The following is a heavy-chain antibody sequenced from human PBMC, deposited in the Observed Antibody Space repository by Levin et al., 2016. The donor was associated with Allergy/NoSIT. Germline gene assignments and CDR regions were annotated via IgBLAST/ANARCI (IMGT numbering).Heavy chain of an antibody. CDR3: ARPAYSSSSYYFEY. CDR1: GFSLRTSGMR. V-gene: IGHV2-70*04. J-gene: IGHJ4*02. Sequence: SGPTLVKPTQTLTLTCTFSGFSLRTSGMRVSWIRQPPGKALEWLARIDWDDDKFYSTSLKTRLTISKDTSKNQVVLTMTNMDPVDTATYYCARPAYSSSSYYFEYWGQGTLVTVSS. CDR2: IDWDDDK. D-gene: IGHD6-6*01.